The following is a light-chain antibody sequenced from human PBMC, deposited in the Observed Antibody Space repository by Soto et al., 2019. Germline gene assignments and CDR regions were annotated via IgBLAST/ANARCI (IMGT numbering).Light chain of an antibody. J-gene: IGKJ1*01. Sequence: EIVLTQSPGTLSLSPGERATRACRASQSVSSSYLAWYQQKPGQAPRLLIYGASSRATGIPDRFSGSGSGTDFTLTISRREPEDFAVYYCQQYGSSPRTFGHGTKVEIK. CDR3: QQYGSSPRT. CDR1: QSVSSSY. V-gene: IGKV3-20*01. CDR2: GAS.